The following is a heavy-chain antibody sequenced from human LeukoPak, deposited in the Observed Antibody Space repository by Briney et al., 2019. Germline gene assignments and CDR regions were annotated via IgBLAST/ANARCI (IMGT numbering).Heavy chain of an antibody. D-gene: IGHD3-3*01. V-gene: IGHV4-34*01. CDR2: INHSGST. J-gene: IGHJ5*02. CDR1: GGSFSGYY. CDR3: ARGQTYYDFWSGYNNWFDP. Sequence: SETLSLTCAVYGGSFSGYYWSWIRQPPGKGLEWIGEINHSGSTNYNPSPKRRVTISVDTSKNQFSLKLSSVTAADTAVYYCARGQTYYDFWSGYNNWFDPWGQGTLVTVSS.